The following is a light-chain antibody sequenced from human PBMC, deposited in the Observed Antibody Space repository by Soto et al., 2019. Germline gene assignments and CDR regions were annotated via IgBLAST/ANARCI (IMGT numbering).Light chain of an antibody. V-gene: IGLV1-44*01. CDR1: SSNIGTNI. J-gene: IGLJ1*01. CDR3: AAWDDSLNGYV. CDR2: IND. Sequence: QAVVTQPPSASGTPGQRVTISCSGSSSNIGTNIVNWYQQLPGTAPKLLIYINDQRPLGVPDRFSGSKSGTSASLAISGLQSEDEADYYCAAWDDSLNGYVFGSGTKVTVL.